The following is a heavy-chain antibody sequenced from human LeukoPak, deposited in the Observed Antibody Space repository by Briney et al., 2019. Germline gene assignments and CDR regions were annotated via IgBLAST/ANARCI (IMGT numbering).Heavy chain of an antibody. CDR3: AKDMGYIVVVTAFDY. CDR1: GFTFSSYG. J-gene: IGHJ4*02. D-gene: IGHD2-21*02. CDR2: ISYDGSNK. Sequence: GGSLGLSCAASGFTFSSYGMHWVRQAPGKGLEWVAVISYDGSNKYYADSVKGRFTISRDNSKNTLYLQMNSLRAEDTAVYYCAKDMGYIVVVTAFDYWGQGTLVTVSS. V-gene: IGHV3-30*18.